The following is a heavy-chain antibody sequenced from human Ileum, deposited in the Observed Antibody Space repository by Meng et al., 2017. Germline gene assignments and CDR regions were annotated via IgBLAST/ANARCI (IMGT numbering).Heavy chain of an antibody. CDR1: GGSIGSAAYY. J-gene: IGHJ4*02. CDR2: IHYTGST. Sequence: QVQLQESGPGLVKVSQTLSLTCTVSGGSIGSAAYYWTWIRQHPAKGLEWIGYIHYTGSTSYNPSLESRTSTSIDTSNNQFSLKVTSVTAADTAAYYCARGVSAAGLFDNWGPGTLVTVSS. CDR3: ARGVSAAGLFDN. D-gene: IGHD2-2*01. V-gene: IGHV4-31*03.